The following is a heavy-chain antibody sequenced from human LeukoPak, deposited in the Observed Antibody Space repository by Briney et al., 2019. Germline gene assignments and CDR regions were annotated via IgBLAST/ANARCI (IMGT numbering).Heavy chain of an antibody. CDR2: ISSSSSTV. V-gene: IGHV3-48*04. CDR1: GFTFSNYS. CDR3: AKDRTNWGRITSVFDY. Sequence: GGSLRLSCAASGFTFSNYSMNWVRQAPGKGLEWISYISSSSSTVYTDSVKGRFTISRDNAKNSLYLQMNSLRAEDTALYYCAKDRTNWGRITSVFDYWGQGTLVTVSS. J-gene: IGHJ4*02. D-gene: IGHD7-27*01.